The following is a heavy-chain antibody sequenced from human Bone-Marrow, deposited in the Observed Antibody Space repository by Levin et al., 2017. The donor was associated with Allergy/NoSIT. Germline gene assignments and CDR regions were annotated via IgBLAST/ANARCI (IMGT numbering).Heavy chain of an antibody. CDR1: GFTFSSYA. CDR3: ARGFNWNDYFDY. D-gene: IGHD1-20*01. J-gene: IGHJ4*02. CDR2: LSYDGGNK. V-gene: IGHV3-30-3*01. Sequence: GGSLRLSCAASGFTFSSYAMHWVRQAPGKGLEWVAVLSYDGGNKYYADSVKGRFTISRDTSKNTLFLQMNSLRAEDTAVYYCARGFNWNDYFDYWGQGTLVTVSS.